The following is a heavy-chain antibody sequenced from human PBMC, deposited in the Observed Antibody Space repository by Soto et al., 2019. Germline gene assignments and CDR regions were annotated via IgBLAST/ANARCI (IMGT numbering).Heavy chain of an antibody. V-gene: IGHV1-69*13. Sequence: WASVKVSCKASGGTFSSYAISWVRQAPGQGLEWMGGIIPIFGTANYAQKFQGRVTITADESTSTAYMELSSLRSEDTAVYYCARGRLQWHPTSLSPKYYYYGMDVWGQGTTVTVSS. D-gene: IGHD4-4*01. CDR3: ARGRLQWHPTSLSPKYYYYGMDV. CDR2: IIPIFGTA. J-gene: IGHJ6*02. CDR1: GGTFSSYA.